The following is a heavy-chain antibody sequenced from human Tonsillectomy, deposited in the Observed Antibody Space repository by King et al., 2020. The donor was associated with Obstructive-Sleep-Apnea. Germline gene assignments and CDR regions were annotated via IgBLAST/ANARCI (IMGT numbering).Heavy chain of an antibody. V-gene: IGHV3-9*01. CDR1: GFTFDDYA. CDR2: ISWNSGSI. Sequence: VQLVESGGGLVQPGRSLRLSCAASGFTFDDYAMHWVRQAPGKGLEWVSGISWNSGSIGYADSVKGRFTISRDKAKNSLYLQMNSLRAEDTALYYCAKDVSGVLWFGMDVWGQGTTVTVSS. D-gene: IGHD3-10*01. J-gene: IGHJ6*02. CDR3: AKDVSGVLWFGMDV.